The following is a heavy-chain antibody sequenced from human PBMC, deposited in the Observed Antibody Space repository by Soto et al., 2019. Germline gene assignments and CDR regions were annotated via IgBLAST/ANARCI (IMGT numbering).Heavy chain of an antibody. CDR1: GLTFSSYA. CDR2: ISYDGSNK. D-gene: IGHD3-3*01. J-gene: IGHJ4*02. V-gene: IGHV3-30-3*01. CDR3: ARAKVWSGYYASD. Sequence: QVQLVESGGGVVQPGRSLRLSCAASGLTFSSYAMHWVRQAPGKGLEWVAVISYDGSNKYYADSVKGRFTISRDNSKNTLYLQMNSLRAEDTAVYYCARAKVWSGYYASDWGQGTLVTVSS.